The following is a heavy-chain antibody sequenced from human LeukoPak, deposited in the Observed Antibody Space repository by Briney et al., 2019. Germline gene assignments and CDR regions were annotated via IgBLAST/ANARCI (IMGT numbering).Heavy chain of an antibody. CDR1: GFSFSRYW. CDR3: SRDLTPFGVVSKGY. J-gene: IGHJ4*02. CDR2: IKQDGSEK. Sequence: GGSLRLSCAASGFSFSRYWMSWVRQAPGKGLEWVANIKQDGSEKNYVESVKGRFTISRDNAKNSLYLQTNSLSAEDTAIYFCSRDLTPFGVVSKGYWGQGTLVSVSS. V-gene: IGHV3-7*01. D-gene: IGHD3-3*01.